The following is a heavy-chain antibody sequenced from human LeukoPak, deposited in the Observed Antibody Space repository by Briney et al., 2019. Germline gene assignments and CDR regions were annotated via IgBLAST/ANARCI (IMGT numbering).Heavy chain of an antibody. Sequence: PGGSLRLSCAASGFTFSSYGMHWVRQAPGKGLEWVAVISYNGNNQYYPDSVKGRFTISRDNSKNTLYLQMNSLRAEDTAVYYCAKEKTKRVSNGFDIWGRGTMVTVSS. V-gene: IGHV3-30*02. J-gene: IGHJ3*02. CDR1: GFTFSSYG. CDR2: ISYNGNNQ. CDR3: AKEKTKRVSNGFDI.